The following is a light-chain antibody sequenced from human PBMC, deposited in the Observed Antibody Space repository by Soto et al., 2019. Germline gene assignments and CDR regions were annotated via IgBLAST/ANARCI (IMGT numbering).Light chain of an antibody. CDR3: QSYDTSLXXRXX. Sequence: QSVLTQPPSVSGAPGQSVTISCTGSSSNIGAGYPVHWYQRLXXXAPKLLVSTNRPSGVPDRFSASKSGASASLAITGLXXEDEADYYCQSYDTSLXXRXXFGGGTKVTVL. CDR1: SSNIGAGYP. V-gene: IGLV1-40*01. CDR2: T. J-gene: IGLJ3*02.